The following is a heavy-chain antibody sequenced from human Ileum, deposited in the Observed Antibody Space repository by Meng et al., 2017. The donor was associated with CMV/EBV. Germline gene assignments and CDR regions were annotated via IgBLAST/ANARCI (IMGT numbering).Heavy chain of an antibody. D-gene: IGHD3-10*01. CDR1: LTFSGAG. V-gene: IGHV3-15*01. J-gene: IGHJ4*02. CDR3: GFGSGYTSGNYYAGT. Sequence: LTFSGAGMHWVRQGPGKGLEWVGRITSKVDGGTIDYAAPVKGRFTISRDDSKDTLYLEMNSLKIEDTAVYHCGFGSGYTSGNYYAGTWGQGTLVTVSS. CDR2: ITSKVDGGTI.